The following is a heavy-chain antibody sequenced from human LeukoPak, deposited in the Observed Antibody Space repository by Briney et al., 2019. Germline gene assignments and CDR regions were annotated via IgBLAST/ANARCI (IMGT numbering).Heavy chain of an antibody. Sequence: ASVKDSCKASGYTFTGYYMHWVRQAPGQGLEWMGWINPNSGGTNYAQKFQGRVTMTRDTSISTAYMELSRLRSDDTAVYYCARALEYSSSSGLGYWGQGTLVTVSS. CDR1: GYTFTGYY. D-gene: IGHD6-6*01. V-gene: IGHV1-2*02. CDR3: ARALEYSSSSGLGY. CDR2: INPNSGGT. J-gene: IGHJ4*02.